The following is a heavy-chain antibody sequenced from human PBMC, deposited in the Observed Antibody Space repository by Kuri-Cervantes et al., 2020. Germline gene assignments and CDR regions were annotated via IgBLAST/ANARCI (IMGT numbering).Heavy chain of an antibody. CDR2: IYTSGST. J-gene: IGHJ3*02. V-gene: IGHV4-61*02. D-gene: IGHD5-18*01. CDR1: GGSISSGSYY. Sequence: SETLSLTCTVSGGSISSGSYYWSWIRQPAGKGLEWIGRIYTSGSTNYNPSLKSRVTISVDTSKNQFSLKLSSVTAADTAVYYCARGGRYSYGQLDGAFDIWGQGTMVTVSS. CDR3: ARGGRYSYGQLDGAFDI.